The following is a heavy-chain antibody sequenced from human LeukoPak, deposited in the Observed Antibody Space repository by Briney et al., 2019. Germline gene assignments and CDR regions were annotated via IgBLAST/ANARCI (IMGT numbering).Heavy chain of an antibody. D-gene: IGHD2-2*01. V-gene: IGHV3-21*01. CDR1: GFTFSSYS. J-gene: IGHJ4*02. Sequence: PGGSLRLSCAASGFTFSSYSMNWVRQAPGKGLKWVSSISSSSSYIYYADSVKGRFTISRDNAKNSLYLQMNSLRAEDTAVYYCARDLEGTRLPSCHGYWGQGTLVTVSS. CDR2: ISSSSSYI. CDR3: ARDLEGTRLPSCHGY.